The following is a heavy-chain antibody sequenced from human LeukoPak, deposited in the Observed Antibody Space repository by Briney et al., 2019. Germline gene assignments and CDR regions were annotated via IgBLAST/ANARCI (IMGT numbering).Heavy chain of an antibody. CDR1: GFTFSSYG. J-gene: IGHJ4*02. V-gene: IGHV3-33*06. CDR2: IWYDGSNK. D-gene: IGHD2-15*01. CDR3: AKGYCSGGSCYTPAGLDY. Sequence: PGGSLRLSCAASGFTFSSYGMHSVRQAPGKGLERVAVIWYDGSNKYSADSVKGRFTISRDNSKTTLYLQMNILRAEDTAVYYCAKGYCSGGSCYTPAGLDYWGQGTLVTVSS.